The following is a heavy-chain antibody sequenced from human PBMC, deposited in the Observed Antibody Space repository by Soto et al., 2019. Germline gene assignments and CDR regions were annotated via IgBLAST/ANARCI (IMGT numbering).Heavy chain of an antibody. V-gene: IGHV1-46*01. CDR3: ARGRFDSSALFYYYYGMDV. CDR1: GYTFTSYY. D-gene: IGHD6-19*01. Sequence: ASVKVSCKASGYTFTSYYMHWVRQAPGQGLERMGIINPSGGSTSYAQKFQGRVTMTRDTSTSTVYMELSSLRSADTAVYYCARGRFDSSALFYYYYGMDVWGQGTTVTVSS. CDR2: INPSGGST. J-gene: IGHJ6*02.